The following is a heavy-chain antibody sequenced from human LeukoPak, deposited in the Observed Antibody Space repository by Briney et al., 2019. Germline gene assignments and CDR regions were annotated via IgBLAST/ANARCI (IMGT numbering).Heavy chain of an antibody. D-gene: IGHD5-18*01. CDR2: ISSSSSYI. CDR3: AKGNSYGPPGHNYYFDY. V-gene: IGHV3-21*01. CDR1: GFTFSSYS. J-gene: IGHJ4*02. Sequence: PGGSLRLSCAASGFTFSSYSMNWVRQAPGKGLEWVSSISSSSSYIYYADSVKGRFTICRDNSKNTLYLQMNSLRAEDTAVYYCAKGNSYGPPGHNYYFDYWGQGTLVTVSS.